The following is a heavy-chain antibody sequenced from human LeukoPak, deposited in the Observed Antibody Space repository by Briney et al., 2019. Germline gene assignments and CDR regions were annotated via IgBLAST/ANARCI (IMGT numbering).Heavy chain of an antibody. CDR3: ARAFEYSSPSDYYYYYMDV. J-gene: IGHJ6*03. V-gene: IGHV1-8*01. D-gene: IGHD6-6*01. CDR2: MNPNSGNT. CDR1: GYTFTSYD. Sequence: GASVKVSCKASGYTFTSYDINWVRQATGQGLEWMGWMNPNSGNTGYAQKFQGRVTMTRNTSISTAYMELSSLRSEDTAVYYCARAFEYSSPSDYYYYYMDVWGKGTTVTVSS.